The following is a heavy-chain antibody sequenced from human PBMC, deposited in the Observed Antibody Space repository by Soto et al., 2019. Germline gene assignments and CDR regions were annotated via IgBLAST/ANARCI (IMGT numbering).Heavy chain of an antibody. CDR1: GGTFSNYA. J-gene: IGHJ3*02. Sequence: SVKVSCKASGGTFSNYAISWVRQAPGQGLEWMGGIIPIFGTANYAQKFQGRVTITADESTSTAYMELSSLRSEDTAVYYCASPSPYYYDRPSDAFDIWGQGTLVTVS. V-gene: IGHV1-69*13. D-gene: IGHD3-10*02. CDR3: ASPSPYYYDRPSDAFDI. CDR2: IIPIFGTA.